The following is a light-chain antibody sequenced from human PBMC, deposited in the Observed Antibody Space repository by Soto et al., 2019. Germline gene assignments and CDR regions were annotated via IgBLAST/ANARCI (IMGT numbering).Light chain of an antibody. CDR1: SSDVGTYDA. Sequence: QSVLTQPASVSGSPGQSITISCTGTSSDVGTYDAVSWYQHHPGKVPRLMIYEVDKRPSGVSYRFSGSKSGSTASLTISWLQAEDEADYYCCSYAGTSYVFGSGTKVTVL. J-gene: IGLJ1*01. CDR2: EVD. CDR3: CSYAGTSYV. V-gene: IGLV2-23*02.